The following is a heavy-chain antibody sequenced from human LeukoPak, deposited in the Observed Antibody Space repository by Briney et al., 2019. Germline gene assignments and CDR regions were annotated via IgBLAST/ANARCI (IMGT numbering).Heavy chain of an antibody. CDR3: ARCSYYDSSGYYGAFDI. CDR1: GYTFTSYY. Sequence: ASVKVSCKASGYTFTSYYMHWVRQAPGQGLEWMGLINPSGGSTSYAQKFQGRVTMTRDTSTSTVYMELSSLRSEDTAVYYCARCSYYDSSGYYGAFDIWGQGTMVTVSS. D-gene: IGHD3-22*01. J-gene: IGHJ3*02. V-gene: IGHV1-46*01. CDR2: INPSGGST.